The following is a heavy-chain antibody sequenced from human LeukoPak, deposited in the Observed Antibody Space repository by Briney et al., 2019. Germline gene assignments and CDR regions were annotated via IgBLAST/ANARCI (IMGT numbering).Heavy chain of an antibody. J-gene: IGHJ4*02. D-gene: IGHD4-11*01. V-gene: IGHV3-23*01. Sequence: GGPLRLSCAASGFTFSSYAMNWVRQAPGKGLEWVSALSGSGGSTYYADSVKGRFTISRDNSKNTLYLQMNSLRAEDTAVYYCAKSRREGGNPHYSTDYWGQGTLVTVSS. CDR3: AKSRREGGNPHYSTDY. CDR2: LSGSGGST. CDR1: GFTFSSYA.